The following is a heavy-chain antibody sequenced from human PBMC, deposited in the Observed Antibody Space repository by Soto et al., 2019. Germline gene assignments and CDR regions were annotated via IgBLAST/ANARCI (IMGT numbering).Heavy chain of an antibody. Sequence: QLQESGPGLVKPSETLSLTCTVSSASITNTNYNWAWIRQPPGKGLEWIGSIYYRGTTYYNASLKSRVTISVDSSNNQSSLSLRSVAAADTAAYYCARRKHDFWTGYLVDYWGQGTLVTVSS. CDR1: SASITNTNYN. CDR2: IYYRGTT. J-gene: IGHJ4*02. V-gene: IGHV4-39*01. CDR3: ARRKHDFWTGYLVDY. D-gene: IGHD3-3*01.